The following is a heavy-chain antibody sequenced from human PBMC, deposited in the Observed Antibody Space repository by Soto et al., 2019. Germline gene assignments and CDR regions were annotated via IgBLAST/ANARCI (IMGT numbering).Heavy chain of an antibody. CDR2: ISYDGSNK. V-gene: IGHV3-30-3*01. CDR1: GFTFSSYA. D-gene: IGHD3-9*01. J-gene: IGHJ4*02. Sequence: PGGSLRLSCAASGFTFSSYAMHWVRQAPGKGLEWVAVISYDGSNKYYADSVKGRFTISRDNSKNTLYLQMNSLRAEDTAVYYCARRRDILGYWGQGTLVTVSS. CDR3: ARRRDILGY.